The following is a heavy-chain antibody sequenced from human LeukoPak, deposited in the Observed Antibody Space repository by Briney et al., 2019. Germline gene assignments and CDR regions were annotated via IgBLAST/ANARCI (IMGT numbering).Heavy chain of an antibody. CDR2: ISTNGGGT. CDR3: AREPDLGVRGVPYLYPFDY. Sequence: GGSLGLSCAASGFTFSTYAMHWVRQTPGKGLEYVSAISTNGGGTYYANSVKGRFTISRDNSKNSLYLQMNSLRDEDTAVYYCAREPDLGVRGVPYLYPFDYWGQGTLVTVSS. V-gene: IGHV3-64*01. J-gene: IGHJ4*02. CDR1: GFTFSTYA. D-gene: IGHD3-10*01.